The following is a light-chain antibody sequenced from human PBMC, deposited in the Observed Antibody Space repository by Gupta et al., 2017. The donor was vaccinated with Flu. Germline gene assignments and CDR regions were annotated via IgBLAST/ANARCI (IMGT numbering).Light chain of an antibody. V-gene: IGLV3-19*01. CDR2: GKN. CDR1: SLRSYY. CDR3: NSRDSSGNLLV. J-gene: IGLJ3*02. Sequence: GQTVRITCQGDSLRSYYASWYQQKPGQAPVLVIYGKNNRPSGIPDRFSGSSSGNTASLTITGAQAEDEADYYCNSRDSSGNLLVFGGGTKLTVL.